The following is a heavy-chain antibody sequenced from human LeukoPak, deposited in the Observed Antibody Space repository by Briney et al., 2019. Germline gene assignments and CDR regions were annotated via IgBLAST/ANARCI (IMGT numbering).Heavy chain of an antibody. V-gene: IGHV5-51*01. CDR2: IYPGDSDT. Sequence: GESLRISCKRSGYSFSRYWIGWVRQMPGKGLEWMGIIYPGDSDTRYSPSFQGQVTISADKSISTAYLQWSSLKASDTAMYYCARHLALRDAFNIWGQGTMVTVSS. CDR1: GYSFSRYW. CDR3: ARHLALRDAFNI. J-gene: IGHJ3*02.